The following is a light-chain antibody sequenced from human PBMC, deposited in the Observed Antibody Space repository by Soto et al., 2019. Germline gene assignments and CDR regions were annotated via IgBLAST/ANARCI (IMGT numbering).Light chain of an antibody. CDR1: SSDVAYYNY. CDR3: SSDISRSRVG. Sequence: QSALTQAASVSGSPGQSITISCTAASSDVAYYNYVSWYQQYPGKAPKLLIYDVNNRPSGVSNRFSGSKSGNTASLTISGLQAEDEADYYCSSDISRSRVGFGGGTKLTVL. CDR2: DVN. V-gene: IGLV2-14*01. J-gene: IGLJ2*01.